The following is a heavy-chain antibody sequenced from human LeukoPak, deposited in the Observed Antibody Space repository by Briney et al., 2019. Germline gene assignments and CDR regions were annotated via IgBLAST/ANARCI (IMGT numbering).Heavy chain of an antibody. CDR1: GGSISSHY. Sequence: SETLSLTCTVSGGSISSHYWCWIRQPAGKGLEWIGRIYSSGSTDYKPSLKSRVTMSVDASKNQFSLKLTSVTAADTAVYFCARNLQGGYNYGYLDSWGQGTLVTVSS. CDR3: ARNLQGGYNYGYLDS. J-gene: IGHJ4*02. V-gene: IGHV4-4*07. CDR2: IYSSGST. D-gene: IGHD5-18*01.